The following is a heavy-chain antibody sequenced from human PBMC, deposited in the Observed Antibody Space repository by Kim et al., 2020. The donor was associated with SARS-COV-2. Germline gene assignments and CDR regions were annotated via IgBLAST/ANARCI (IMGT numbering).Heavy chain of an antibody. CDR3: ARGLDYGDYDY. J-gene: IGHJ4*02. Sequence: TGYAQKFQGRVTMTRNTSISTAYMELSSLRSEDTAVYYCARGLDYGDYDYWGQGTLVTVSS. D-gene: IGHD4-17*01. V-gene: IGHV1-8*01. CDR2: T.